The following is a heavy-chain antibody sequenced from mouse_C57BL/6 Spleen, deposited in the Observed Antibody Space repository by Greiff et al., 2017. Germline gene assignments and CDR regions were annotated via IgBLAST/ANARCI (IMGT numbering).Heavy chain of an antibody. J-gene: IGHJ3*01. CDR1: GYTFTDYE. CDR3: TRDYDGSTWFAY. V-gene: IGHV1-15*01. CDR2: IDPETGGT. Sequence: ESGAELVRPGASVTLSCKASGYTFTDYEMHWVKQTPVHGLEWIGAIDPETGGTAYNQKFKGKAILTADKSSSTAYMELRSLTSEDSAVYYCTRDYDGSTWFAYWGQGTLVTVSA. D-gene: IGHD1-1*01.